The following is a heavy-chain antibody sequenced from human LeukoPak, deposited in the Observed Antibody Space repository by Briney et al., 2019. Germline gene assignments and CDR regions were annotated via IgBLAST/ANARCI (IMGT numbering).Heavy chain of an antibody. CDR3: ARDSPGGMDV. J-gene: IGHJ6*02. CDR1: GLTFSSYE. Sequence: GGSLRLSCAASGLTFSSYEMNWVRQAPGQGLERVSYISSSGSTIYYADSVKGRFTISRDNAKNSLYLQMNSLRAEDTAVYYCARDSPGGMDVWGQGTTVTVSS. CDR2: ISSSGSTI. V-gene: IGHV3-48*03.